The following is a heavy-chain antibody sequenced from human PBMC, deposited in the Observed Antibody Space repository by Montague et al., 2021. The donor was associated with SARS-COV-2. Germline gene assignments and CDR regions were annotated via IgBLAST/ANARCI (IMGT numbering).Heavy chain of an antibody. J-gene: IGHJ3*02. Sequence: SLRLSCAASGFTFSSYAMHWVRQAPGKGLEWVAVISYDGSNKYYSDSVXGRFTISRDNSKNTLYLQMNSLRAEGTAVYYCARSAWGGYRDAFDIWGQGTMVTVSS. D-gene: IGHD3-16*02. CDR1: GFTFSSYA. CDR2: ISYDGSNK. CDR3: ARSAWGGYRDAFDI. V-gene: IGHV3-30-3*01.